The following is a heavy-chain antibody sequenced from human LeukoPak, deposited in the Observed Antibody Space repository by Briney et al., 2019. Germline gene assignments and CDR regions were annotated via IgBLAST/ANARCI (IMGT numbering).Heavy chain of an antibody. CDR2: IKEDGSEK. Sequence: GGSPRLSCAGSGLTINAHWMSWVRQAPVKGLEWVAHIKEDGSEKYYVDSVKGRFTISRDNAKNSLYLQMNSLRAEDTAVYYCARDRDGYKTHFDYWGQGTLVTVSS. D-gene: IGHD5-24*01. CDR3: ARDRDGYKTHFDY. CDR1: GLTINAHW. V-gene: IGHV3-7*01. J-gene: IGHJ4*02.